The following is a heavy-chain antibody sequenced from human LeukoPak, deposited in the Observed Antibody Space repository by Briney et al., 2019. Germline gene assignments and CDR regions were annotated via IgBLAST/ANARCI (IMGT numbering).Heavy chain of an antibody. CDR3: AREVRFLEWLLPNYYYYYMDV. CDR1: GYTFTSYA. CDR2: ININTGNP. V-gene: IGHV7-4-1*02. J-gene: IGHJ6*03. Sequence: ASVKVSCKASGYTFTSYAMNWVRQAPGQGLEWMGWININTGNPTYAQGFTGRFVFSLDTSVSTAYLQISSLKAEDTAVYYCAREVRFLEWLLPNYYYYYMDVWGKGTTVTVSS. D-gene: IGHD3-3*01.